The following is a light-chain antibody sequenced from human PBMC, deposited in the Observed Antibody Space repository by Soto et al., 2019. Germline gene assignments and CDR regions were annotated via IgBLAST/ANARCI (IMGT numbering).Light chain of an antibody. CDR3: QQYGSSPPT. Sequence: EIVLTQSPGTLSLSPGERATLSCRASQSVSSSYLAWYQQKPGQAPRLLINGASSRATGIPNRFSGSGSGTDFTLTISRLEPEDFAVYYCQQYGSSPPTFVPGTKVDIK. CDR1: QSVSSSY. J-gene: IGKJ3*01. V-gene: IGKV3-20*01. CDR2: GAS.